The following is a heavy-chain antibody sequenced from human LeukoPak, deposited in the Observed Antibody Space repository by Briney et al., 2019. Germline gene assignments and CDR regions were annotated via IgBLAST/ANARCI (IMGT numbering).Heavy chain of an antibody. Sequence: EASVKVSCKASGYTFTSYAMNWVRQAPRQGLEWMGWINTNTGNPTYAQGFTGRFVFSLDTSVSTAYLQISSLRAEDTAVYYCARGSRSSGWSFFDYWGQGTLVTVSS. CDR2: INTNTGNP. V-gene: IGHV7-4-1*02. D-gene: IGHD6-19*01. CDR1: GYTFTSYA. J-gene: IGHJ4*02. CDR3: ARGSRSSGWSFFDY.